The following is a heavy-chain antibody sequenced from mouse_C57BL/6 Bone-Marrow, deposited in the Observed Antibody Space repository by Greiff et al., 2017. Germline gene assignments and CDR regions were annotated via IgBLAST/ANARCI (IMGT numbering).Heavy chain of an antibody. V-gene: IGHV7-1*01. CDR2: SRNKANDYTT. J-gene: IGHJ1*03. Sequence: EVQLVESGGGLVQSGRSLRLSCATSGFTFSDFYMEWVRQAPGKGLEWIAASRNKANDYTTEYSASVKGRFIVSRDTSQSILYLQMNALRAEDTAIYYCARDAWRITTVADWYFDVWGTGTTVTVSS. CDR1: GFTFSDFY. D-gene: IGHD1-1*01. CDR3: ARDAWRITTVADWYFDV.